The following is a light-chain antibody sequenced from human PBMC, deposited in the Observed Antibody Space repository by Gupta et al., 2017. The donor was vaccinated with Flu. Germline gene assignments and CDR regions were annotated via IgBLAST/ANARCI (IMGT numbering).Light chain of an antibody. V-gene: IGKV1-33*01. CDR3: QQYDNVPLT. CDR1: QDISNY. J-gene: IGKJ4*01. CDR2: DAA. Sequence: DILMTQSPSSLSASVGDRGTITCQASQDISNYFNWYQQKLGEAPKLLIYDAANLETGVPSRFRGSGSATYFTLTIFSLQPEDMATYYCQQYDNVPLTFGGGTKVETK.